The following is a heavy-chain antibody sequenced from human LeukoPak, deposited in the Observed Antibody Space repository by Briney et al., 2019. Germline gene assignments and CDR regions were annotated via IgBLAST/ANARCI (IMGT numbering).Heavy chain of an antibody. CDR3: ARGSYGLLDLDY. Sequence: GESLKISCKGSGYSFTSYWITWVRQMPGKDLEWMGRIDPSDSYTNYSPSFQGHVTISADKSISTAYLQWSSLKASDTAMYYCARGSYGLLDLDYWGQGTLVTVSS. CDR1: GYSFTSYW. J-gene: IGHJ4*02. CDR2: IDPSDSYT. V-gene: IGHV5-10-1*01. D-gene: IGHD5-18*01.